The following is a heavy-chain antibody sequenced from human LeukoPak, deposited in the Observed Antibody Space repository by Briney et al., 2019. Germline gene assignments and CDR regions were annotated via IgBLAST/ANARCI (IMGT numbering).Heavy chain of an antibody. V-gene: IGHV3-30*02. D-gene: IGHD6-13*01. CDR3: AKDLAAAVIFDY. CDR1: GFTFSSYG. J-gene: IGHJ4*02. CDR2: IRYDGSNK. Sequence: GGSLRLSCAASGFTFSSYGMHWVRQAPGKGLEWVAFIRYDGSNKYYADSEKGRFTISRDNSKNTLYLQMNSLRAEDTAVYYCAKDLAAAVIFDYWGQGTLVTVSS.